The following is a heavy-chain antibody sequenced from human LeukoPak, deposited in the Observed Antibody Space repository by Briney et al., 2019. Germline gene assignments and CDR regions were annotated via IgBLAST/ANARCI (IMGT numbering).Heavy chain of an antibody. CDR2: MNPNSGNT. D-gene: IGHD4-23*01. V-gene: IGHV1-8*01. CDR3: ASSRSYGGNSALDY. J-gene: IGHJ4*02. Sequence: ASVKVSCKASGYTFTSYDINWVRQATGQGLEWMGWMNPNSGNTGYAQKFQGRVTMTRNTSISTAYMELSSLRPEDTAVYYCASSRSYGGNSALDYWGQGTLVTVSS. CDR1: GYTFTSYD.